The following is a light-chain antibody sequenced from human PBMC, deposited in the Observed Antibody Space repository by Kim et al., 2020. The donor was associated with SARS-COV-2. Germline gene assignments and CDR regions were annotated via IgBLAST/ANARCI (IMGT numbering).Light chain of an antibody. V-gene: IGLV4-69*01. CDR2: LNSDGSH. CDR3: QTWDTGIKM. CDR1: SGHSSYA. Sequence: QLVLTQSPSASASLGASVKLTCTLSSGHSSYATAWHQQQPEKGPRYLMKLNSDGSHSKGDGIPDRFSGSSSGAERYLTISSLQSEDEADYYCQTWDTGIKMFGGGTKLTVL. J-gene: IGLJ3*02.